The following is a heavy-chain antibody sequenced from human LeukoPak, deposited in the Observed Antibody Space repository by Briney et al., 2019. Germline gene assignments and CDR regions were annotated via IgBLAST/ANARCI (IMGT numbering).Heavy chain of an antibody. CDR2: FDPEDGET. V-gene: IGHV1-24*01. J-gene: IGHJ6*02. CDR3: ATTTDIVAGLPV. CDR1: GYTLTELS. Sequence: ASVKVSCKVSGYTLTELSMHWVRQAPGKGLEWMGGFDPEDGETIYAQKFQGRVTMTEDTSTDTAYMELSSLRSEDTAVYYCATTTDIVAGLPVWGQGTTVTVSS. D-gene: IGHD5-12*01.